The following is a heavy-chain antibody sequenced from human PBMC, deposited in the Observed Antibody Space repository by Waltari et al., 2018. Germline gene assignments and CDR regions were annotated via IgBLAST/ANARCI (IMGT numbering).Heavy chain of an antibody. CDR3: VRDDSTGHYYFDY. CDR2: MNEDGSEK. CDR1: GFPFTNYW. J-gene: IGHJ4*02. D-gene: IGHD3-22*01. V-gene: IGHV3-7*03. Sequence: EVQLVESGGDLVQPGGSLSLSCADSGFPFTNYWMSWVRPAPGKGLERVANMNEDGSEKYYVDSVEGRFTISRDNAKNSLYLQMNSLRAEDTAVYYCVRDDSTGHYYFDYWGQGTLVTVSS.